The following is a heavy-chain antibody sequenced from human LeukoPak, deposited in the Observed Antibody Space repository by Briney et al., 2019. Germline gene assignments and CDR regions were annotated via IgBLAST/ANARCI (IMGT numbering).Heavy chain of an antibody. CDR2: IRQDESER. D-gene: IGHD3-22*01. CDR3: ARDHHRRHYDSQARDTFDI. Sequence: GGSLRLSCEGSGFSFGSYWMTWVRQLPGKGPEWVANIRQDESERYFADSVKGRFTISRDNAKNSLYLQMNSLRAEDTAVYYCARDHHRRHYDSQARDTFDIWGQGTMVTVSS. CDR1: GFSFGSYW. J-gene: IGHJ3*02. V-gene: IGHV3-7*01.